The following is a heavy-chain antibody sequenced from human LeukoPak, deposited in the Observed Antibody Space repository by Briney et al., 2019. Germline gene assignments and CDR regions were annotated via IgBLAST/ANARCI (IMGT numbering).Heavy chain of an antibody. J-gene: IGHJ4*02. CDR2: VYYGDST. V-gene: IGHV4-61*05. D-gene: IGHD2-21*02. Sequence: SETLSLTCTVSGGSISTSSYYWGWVRQPPGKGLEWIGYVYYGDSTKYNPSLKSRVTISVDKSKNNFSLRLSSVAAADTAVYYCARVKECSGDCYPFEYWGQGTLVTVSS. CDR3: ARVKECSGDCYPFEY. CDR1: GGSISTSSYY.